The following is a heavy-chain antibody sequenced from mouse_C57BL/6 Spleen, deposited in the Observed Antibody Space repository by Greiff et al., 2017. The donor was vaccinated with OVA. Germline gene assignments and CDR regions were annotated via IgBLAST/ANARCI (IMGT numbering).Heavy chain of an antibody. D-gene: IGHD2-1*01. J-gene: IGHJ2*01. CDR3: ARDRGNYEGDYFDD. CDR2: ISDGGSYT. V-gene: IGHV5-4*01. Sequence: EVQLVESGGGLVKPGGSLNLSCAASGFTFSSYAMSWVRQTPERRLEWVATISDGGSYTYYPDNVKGRFTISRDNAKNNLYLQMSQLKAEDTAMYYCARDRGNYEGDYFDDWGQGTTLTVSS. CDR1: GFTFSSYA.